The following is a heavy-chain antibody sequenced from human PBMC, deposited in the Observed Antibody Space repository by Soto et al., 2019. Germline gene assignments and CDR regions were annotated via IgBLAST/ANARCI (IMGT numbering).Heavy chain of an antibody. D-gene: IGHD2-15*01. V-gene: IGHV3-15*07. CDR1: GFTFSNAW. CDR3: TRDDHCSGGSCYALTYDY. J-gene: IGHJ4*02. Sequence: GGSLRLSCAASGFTFSNAWMNWVRQAPGKGLEWVGRIKSKTDGGTTDYAAPVKGRFTISRDDSKNTLYLQMNSLKTEDTAVYYCTRDDHCSGGSCYALTYDYWGQGTLVTVPS. CDR2: IKSKTDGGTT.